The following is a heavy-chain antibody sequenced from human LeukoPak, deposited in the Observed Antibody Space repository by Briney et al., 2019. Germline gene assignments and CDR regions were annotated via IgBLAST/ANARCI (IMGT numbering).Heavy chain of an antibody. D-gene: IGHD3-22*01. Sequence: ASVKVSCKASGGTLGSCAISWVRQAPGQGLEWMGGIIPIFGTANYAQKFQGRVTITADESTSTAYMELSSLRSEDTAVYYCHYSYGSYYYDSSGSGVWPAYYFDYWGQGTLVTVSS. J-gene: IGHJ4*02. CDR2: IIPIFGTA. CDR3: HYSYGSYYYDSSGSGVWPAYYFDY. V-gene: IGHV1-69*13. CDR1: GGTLGSCA.